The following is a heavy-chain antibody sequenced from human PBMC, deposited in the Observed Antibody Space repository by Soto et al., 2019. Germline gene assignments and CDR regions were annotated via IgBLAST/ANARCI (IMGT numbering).Heavy chain of an antibody. CDR3: TIVGGADSALDH. CDR1: GFIFSTNG. D-gene: IGHD3-16*01. V-gene: IGHV3-30*05. J-gene: IGHJ4*02. CDR2: MSSDGSDT. Sequence: QVQLVESGGGVVQPGRSLRLSCVGSGFIFSTNGMHWVRQTPGKGLEWVAFMSSDGSDTFYADSVKGRFTISRDTSKNPLYQQMRNLRAEGTGMNDCTIVGGADSALDHWGQGTLVTVSS.